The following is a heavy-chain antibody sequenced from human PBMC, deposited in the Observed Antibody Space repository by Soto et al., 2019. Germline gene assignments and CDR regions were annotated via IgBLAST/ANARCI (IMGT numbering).Heavy chain of an antibody. CDR3: ARAPTGGLFDD. D-gene: IGHD7-27*01. V-gene: IGHV1-2*04. Sequence: ASKVSCKASGYTFTGYYMHWVRQAPGQGLEWMGWINPNSGGTNYAQKFQGWVTMTRDTSISTAYMELSRLRSDDTAVYYCARAPTGGLFDDWGQGTLVTVSS. CDR2: INPNSGGT. J-gene: IGHJ4*02. CDR1: GYTFTGYY.